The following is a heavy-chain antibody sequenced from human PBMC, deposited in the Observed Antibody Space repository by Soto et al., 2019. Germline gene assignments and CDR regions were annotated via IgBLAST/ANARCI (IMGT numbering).Heavy chain of an antibody. CDR1: GFTFSSYA. V-gene: IGHV3-23*01. D-gene: IGHD2-2*01. CDR2: ISGSGGST. Sequence: GGSLRLSCAASGFTFSSYAMSWVRQAPGKGLEWVSAISGSGGSTYYADSVKGRFTISRDNSKNTLYLQMNSLRAEDTAVYYCAKDVEAFLVPDIVVVPAAESRAYYFDYWGQGTLVTVSS. CDR3: AKDVEAFLVPDIVVVPAAESRAYYFDY. J-gene: IGHJ4*02.